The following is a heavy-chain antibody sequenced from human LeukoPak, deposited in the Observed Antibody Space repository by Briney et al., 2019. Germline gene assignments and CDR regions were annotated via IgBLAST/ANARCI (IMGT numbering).Heavy chain of an antibody. J-gene: IGHJ5*02. Sequence: SQTLSLTCTVSGGSISSGGYYWSWIRQHPGKGLEWIGYIYYSGSTYYNPSLKSRVTISVDTSKNQFSLKLSSVTAADTAVYYCARGRLVGGGSCYSVFCSNWFDPWGQGTLVTVSS. D-gene: IGHD2-15*01. CDR3: ARGRLVGGGSCYSVFCSNWFDP. V-gene: IGHV4-31*03. CDR2: IYYSGST. CDR1: GGSISSGGYY.